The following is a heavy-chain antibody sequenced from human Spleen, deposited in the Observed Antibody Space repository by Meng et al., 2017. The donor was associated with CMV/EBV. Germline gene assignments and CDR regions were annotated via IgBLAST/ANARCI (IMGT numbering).Heavy chain of an antibody. CDR3: VRREYSSQSGIQGDVFDI. CDR1: GFTFSSYE. D-gene: IGHD6-13*01. Sequence: GESLKISCAASGFTFSSYEMNWVRQAPGKGLEWVSYISSSGSTIYYADSVKGRFTISRDNAKNSLYLQMNSLRAEDTAVYYCVRREYSSQSGIQGDVFDIWGQGTMVTVSS. J-gene: IGHJ3*02. CDR2: ISSSGSTI. V-gene: IGHV3-48*03.